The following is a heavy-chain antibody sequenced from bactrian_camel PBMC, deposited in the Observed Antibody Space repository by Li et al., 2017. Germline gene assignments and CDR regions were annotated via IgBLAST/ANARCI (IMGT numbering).Heavy chain of an antibody. D-gene: IGHD3*01. Sequence: HVQLVESGGGSVQAGGSLSLTCAASGPTYERGCMAWFRQAPGKEREGVAVVEADGTAYHADSVKGRFTVSRDNAKNTVYLQMNSLKPEDSAMYYCARSSGRYCLLKLRDFIIWGQGTQVTVS. V-gene: IGHV3S63*01. CDR2: VEADGTA. CDR1: GPTYERGC. J-gene: IGHJ4*01. CDR3: ARSSGRYCLLKLRDFII.